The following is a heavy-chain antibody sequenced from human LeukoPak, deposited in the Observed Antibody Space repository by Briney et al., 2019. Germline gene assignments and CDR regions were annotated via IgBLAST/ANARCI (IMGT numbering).Heavy chain of an antibody. J-gene: IGHJ6*02. V-gene: IGHV3-30*04. D-gene: IGHD4-11*01. CDR1: GFTFSSYA. CDR3: ARESVTTLGDYYYGMDV. Sequence: EPGGSLRLSCAASGFTFSSYAMHWVRQAPGKGLEWVAVISYDGSNKYYADSVKGRFTISRDNSKNTLYLQMNSLRAEDTAVYYCARESVTTLGDYYYGMDVWGQGTTVTVSS. CDR2: ISYDGSNK.